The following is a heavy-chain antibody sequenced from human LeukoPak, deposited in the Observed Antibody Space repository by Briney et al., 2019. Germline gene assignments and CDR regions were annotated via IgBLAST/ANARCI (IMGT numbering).Heavy chain of an antibody. D-gene: IGHD2-15*01. V-gene: IGHV3-23*01. CDR2: ISGSGANT. CDR1: GFTFSSYA. J-gene: IGHJ4*02. Sequence: GGSLRLSCAASGFTFSSYAMSWVGQTPEKGLEWVSAISGSGANTYYADSVKGRFTISRDNSKNTLYLQLNSLRAEDTAVYYCAKDRCSSGNCYPHRFDYWGQGTLVTVSS. CDR3: AKDRCSSGNCYPHRFDY.